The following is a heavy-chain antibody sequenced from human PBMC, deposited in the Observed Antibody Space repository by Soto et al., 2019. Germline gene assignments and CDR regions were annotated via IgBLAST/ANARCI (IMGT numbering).Heavy chain of an antibody. J-gene: IGHJ6*02. D-gene: IGHD6-13*01. CDR3: ARDSSSSWYGLLRDYYYGMDV. Sequence: PSETRALIWTVSGGSVSSYYWSWIRQPAGKGLGWIGRIYTSGSTNYNPSLKSRVTMSVDTSKNQFSLKLSSVTAADTAVYYCARDSSSSWYGLLRDYYYGMDVWGQGTTVTVSS. CDR2: IYTSGST. V-gene: IGHV4-4*07. CDR1: GGSVSSYY.